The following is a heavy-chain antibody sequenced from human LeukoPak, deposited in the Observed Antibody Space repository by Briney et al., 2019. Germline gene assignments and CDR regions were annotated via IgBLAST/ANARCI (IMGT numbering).Heavy chain of an antibody. CDR3: ANSGSGLPLAY. J-gene: IGHJ4*02. CDR1: GFTFSSYG. CDR2: ISYDGSNK. V-gene: IGHV3-30*18. Sequence: RPGGSLRLSCAASGFTFSSYGMHWVRQAPGKGLEWVAVISYDGSNKYYADSVKGRFTISRDNSKNTLYLQMNSLRAEDTAVYYCANSGSGLPLAYWSQGTLVTVSS. D-gene: IGHD5-12*01.